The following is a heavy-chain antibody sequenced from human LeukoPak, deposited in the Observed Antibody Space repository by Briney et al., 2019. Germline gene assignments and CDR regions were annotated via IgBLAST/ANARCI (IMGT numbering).Heavy chain of an antibody. V-gene: IGHV4-34*01. CDR1: GGSFSGYY. Sequence: SETLSLTCAVYGGSFSGYYWSWIRQPPGKGLEWIGEINHSGSTNYNPSLKSRVTIPVDTSKNQFSLKLSSVTAADTAVYYCARGGYVTMVRGAAYGMDVWGKGTTVTVSS. CDR3: ARGGYVTMVRGAAYGMDV. CDR2: INHSGST. D-gene: IGHD3-10*01. J-gene: IGHJ6*04.